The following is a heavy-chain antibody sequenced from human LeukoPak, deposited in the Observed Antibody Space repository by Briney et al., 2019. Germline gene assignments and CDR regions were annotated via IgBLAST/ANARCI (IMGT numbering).Heavy chain of an antibody. D-gene: IGHD6-13*01. V-gene: IGHV3-30*02. J-gene: IGHJ4*02. CDR2: IRYDGSNK. CDR3: AKGGSSSWPSDY. CDR1: GSTFSSYG. Sequence: PGGSLRLSCAASGSTFSSYGMHWVRQAPGKGLEWVAFIRYDGSNKYYADSVKGRFTISRDNSKNTLYLQMNSLRAEDTAVYYCAKGGSSSWPSDYWGQGTLVTVSS.